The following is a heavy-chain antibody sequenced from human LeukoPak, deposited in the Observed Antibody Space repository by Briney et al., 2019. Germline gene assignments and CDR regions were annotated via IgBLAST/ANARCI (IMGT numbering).Heavy chain of an antibody. V-gene: IGHV3-11*01. CDR1: GFTLSDYY. CDR2: SSSSGSTI. Sequence: GGSLRLSCAASGFTLSDYYMSWFRLAPGKGLEGVSYSSSSGSTIYYADSVKGRFAISRDNAKNSLYLQMNSLRAEDTAVYYCARRRDFIDYWGQGTMATVS. J-gene: IGHJ4*02. D-gene: IGHD3/OR15-3a*01. CDR3: ARRRDFIDY.